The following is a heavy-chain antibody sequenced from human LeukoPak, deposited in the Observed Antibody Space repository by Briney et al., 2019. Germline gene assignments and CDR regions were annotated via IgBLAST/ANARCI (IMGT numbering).Heavy chain of an antibody. CDR2: IWYDGSNK. Sequence: PGGSLRLSCAASGFTFSSYGMHWVRQAPGKGLEWVAVIWYDGSNKYYADSVKGRFTISRDNSKNTLYLQMNSLRAEDTAVYYCAKVRDYVWGSYRPYYFDYWGQGTLVTVSS. V-gene: IGHV3-33*06. J-gene: IGHJ4*02. CDR1: GFTFSSYG. CDR3: AKVRDYVWGSYRPYYFDY. D-gene: IGHD3-16*02.